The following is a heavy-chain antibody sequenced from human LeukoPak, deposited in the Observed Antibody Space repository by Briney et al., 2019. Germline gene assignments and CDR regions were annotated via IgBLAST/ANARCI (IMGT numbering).Heavy chain of an antibody. Sequence: PGGSLRLSCAASGFTFSSYAMSWVRQAPGKGLEWVLAISGSGGSTYYADSVKGRCTISRDNSKNTLYLQMNSLRAEDTAVYYCAKDWGDGHNQYFDYWGQGTLVTVSS. D-gene: IGHD5-24*01. CDR1: GFTFSSYA. V-gene: IGHV3-23*01. CDR2: ISGSGGST. CDR3: AKDWGDGHNQYFDY. J-gene: IGHJ4*02.